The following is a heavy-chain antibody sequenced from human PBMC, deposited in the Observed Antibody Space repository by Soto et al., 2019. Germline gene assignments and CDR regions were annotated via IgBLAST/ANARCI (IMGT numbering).Heavy chain of an antibody. D-gene: IGHD2-8*01. Sequence: SVKVSCKASGGTFSSYAISWVRQAPGQGLEWMGGIIPIFGTANYAQKFQGRVTITADKSTSTAYMELSSLRSEDTAVYYCARDSGYCTNGVCYQPDFDYWGQGTLVTVS. J-gene: IGHJ4*02. CDR3: ARDSGYCTNGVCYQPDFDY. CDR1: GGTFSSYA. CDR2: IIPIFGTA. V-gene: IGHV1-69*06.